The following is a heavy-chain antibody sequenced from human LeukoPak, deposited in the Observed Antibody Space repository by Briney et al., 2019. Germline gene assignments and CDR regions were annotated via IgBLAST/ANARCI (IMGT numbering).Heavy chain of an antibody. D-gene: IGHD3-10*01. J-gene: IGHJ4*02. CDR1: GFTFSSYA. Sequence: PGGSLRLSCAASGFTFSSYAMSWVRQAPGKGLEWVSLISATATYYADSVKGRFTISRDNSKNTLYLQMNSLRAEDTAVYYCAKGPYYYGSGSYSDYWGQGTLVTVSS. CDR2: ISATAT. V-gene: IGHV3-23*01. CDR3: AKGPYYYGSGSYSDY.